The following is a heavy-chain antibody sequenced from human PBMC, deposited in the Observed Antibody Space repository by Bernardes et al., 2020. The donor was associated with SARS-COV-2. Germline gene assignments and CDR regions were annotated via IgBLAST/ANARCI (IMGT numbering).Heavy chain of an antibody. D-gene: IGHD2-15*01. CDR1: GFTFSNYW. CDR2: INGDGSTT. J-gene: IGHJ6*02. Sequence: GSLRLPFVAAGFTFSNYWMHWVRPAPGKGLVWVSQINGDGSTTNNADSVKGRFTISRDNAKNTLYLQLNSLRAEDTAVYSCVRGTRNYYGMDVWGQGTTVTVSS. V-gene: IGHV3-74*01. CDR3: VRGTRNYYGMDV.